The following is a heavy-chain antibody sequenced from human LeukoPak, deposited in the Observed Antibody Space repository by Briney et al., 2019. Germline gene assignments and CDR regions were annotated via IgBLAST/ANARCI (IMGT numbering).Heavy chain of an antibody. V-gene: IGHV3-49*04. J-gene: IGHJ4*02. CDR2: IRRKAYGGTT. Sequence: GGSLRLSCTASGFNFGDYAMSWVRQAPGKGLEWVSLIRRKAYGGTTEYAASVKGRFTISRDNAKNSLYLQMNSLRAEDTALYYCAKETTFYGSGSYTDFVRYFDYWGQGTLVTVSS. CDR1: GFNFGDYA. CDR3: AKETTFYGSGSYTDFVRYFDY. D-gene: IGHD3-10*01.